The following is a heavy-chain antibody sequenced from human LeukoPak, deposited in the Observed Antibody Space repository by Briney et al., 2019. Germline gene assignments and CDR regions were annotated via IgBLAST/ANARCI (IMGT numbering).Heavy chain of an antibody. CDR1: GFTVSSNY. J-gene: IGHJ4*02. V-gene: IGHV3-53*01. Sequence: PGGSLRLSCAASGFTVSSNYMSWVRQAPGKGLEWVSVIYSGGSTYYADSVKGRFTISRDNSKNTLYLQMYSLRAEDTAVYYCARGGLLEGDYYDSTDEGGKYYFDYWGQGTLVTASS. CDR3: ARGGLLEGDYYDSTDEGGKYYFDY. D-gene: IGHD3-22*01. CDR2: IYSGGST.